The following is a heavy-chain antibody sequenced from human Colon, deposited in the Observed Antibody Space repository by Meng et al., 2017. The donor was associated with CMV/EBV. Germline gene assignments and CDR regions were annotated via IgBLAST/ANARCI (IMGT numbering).Heavy chain of an antibody. V-gene: IGHV3-11*01. CDR2: ISGDGSDL. CDR3: AREDGYSSSWGYFDY. J-gene: IGHJ4*02. D-gene: IGHD6-13*01. Sequence: GGSLRLSCAASGFPFSNYYMSWIRLAPGKGLEWISYISGDGSDLFYGDSVRGRFTISRDNAKNSLYLQINSLRVEDTAVYYCAREDGYSSSWGYFDYWGQGTLVTVSS. CDR1: GFPFSNYY.